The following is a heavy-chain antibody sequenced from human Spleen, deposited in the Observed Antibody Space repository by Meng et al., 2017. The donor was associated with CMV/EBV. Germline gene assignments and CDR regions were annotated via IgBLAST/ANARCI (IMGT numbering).Heavy chain of an antibody. V-gene: IGHV4-30-4*08. D-gene: IGHD2-2*01. CDR3: AGGQYCSSTSCYFQH. CDR2: IYYSGST. Sequence: RGPICSGDYSWTWIRKPPGNGLEWIGYIYYSGSTYYNPSLKSRVTISVDTSKNQFSLKLSSVTAADTAVYYCAGGQYCSSTSCYFQHWGQGTLVTVSS. J-gene: IGHJ1*01. CDR1: RGPICSGDYS.